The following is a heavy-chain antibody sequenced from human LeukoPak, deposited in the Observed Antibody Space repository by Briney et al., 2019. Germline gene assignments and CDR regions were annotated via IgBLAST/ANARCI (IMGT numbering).Heavy chain of an antibody. CDR1: GFTFSSYA. CDR3: ARVVPAANDAFDI. D-gene: IGHD2-2*01. Sequence: GGSLRLSCAASGFTFSSYAMSWVRQAPGKGLEWVSAISGSGGSTYYADSVKGRFTISRDNSKNTLYLQMNSLGAEDTAVYYCARVVPAANDAFDIWGQGTMVTVSS. J-gene: IGHJ3*02. V-gene: IGHV3-23*01. CDR2: ISGSGGST.